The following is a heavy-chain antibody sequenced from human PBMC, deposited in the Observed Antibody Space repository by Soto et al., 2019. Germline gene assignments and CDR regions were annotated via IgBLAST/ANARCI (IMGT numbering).Heavy chain of an antibody. CDR3: AKEVDYDFRPHPRSWFDP. CDR2: ISGSGGST. CDR1: GFTFSSYA. V-gene: IGHV3-23*01. J-gene: IGHJ5*02. Sequence: GGSLRLSCAASGFTFSSYAMSWVRQAPGKGLEWVSAISGSGGSTYYADSVKGRFTISRDNSKNTLYLQMNSLRAEDTAVYYCAKEVDYDFRPHPRSWFDPWGQGTLVTVSS. D-gene: IGHD3-3*01.